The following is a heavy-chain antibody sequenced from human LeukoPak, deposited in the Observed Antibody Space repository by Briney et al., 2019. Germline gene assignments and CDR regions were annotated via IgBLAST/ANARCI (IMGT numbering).Heavy chain of an antibody. CDR1: GFTFDDYA. Sequence: PGRSLRLSCAASGFTFDDYAMHWVRQAPGKGLEWVSGISWNSGSIGYADSVKGRFTISRDNAKNSLYLQVNSLRAEDTALYYCAKADSSSWYSGFDYWGQGTLVTVSS. J-gene: IGHJ4*02. V-gene: IGHV3-9*01. CDR2: ISWNSGSI. CDR3: AKADSSSWYSGFDY. D-gene: IGHD6-13*01.